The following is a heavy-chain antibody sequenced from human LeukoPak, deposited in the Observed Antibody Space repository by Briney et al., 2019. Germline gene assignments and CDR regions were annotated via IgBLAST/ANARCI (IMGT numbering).Heavy chain of an antibody. D-gene: IGHD1-1*01. V-gene: IGHV3-13*01. J-gene: IGHJ4*02. CDR1: GFTFSDYE. Sequence: GGSLRLSCAASGFTFSDYEMHWGRQAAGKGPEWGSPIGTAGDTYYTGSVKGRFTISRENAKHSLYLQMNSLRAGDTAVYYCARVAKERVGGVYYFDYWGQGTLVTVSS. CDR2: IGTAGDT. CDR3: ARVAKERVGGVYYFDY.